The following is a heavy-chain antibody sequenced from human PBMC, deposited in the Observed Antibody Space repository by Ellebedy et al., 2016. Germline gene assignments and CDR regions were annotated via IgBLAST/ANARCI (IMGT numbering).Heavy chain of an antibody. CDR1: GFTFSNYA. CDR2: LGGSGTNT. J-gene: IGHJ3*02. V-gene: IGHV3-23*01. CDR3: AKGRGGYCSGDSCYPDDPFDI. D-gene: IGHD2-15*01. Sequence: GESLKISXAASGFTFSNYAMSWVRQAPGKGLEWVSALGGSGTNTYYADSVRGRFTISRDNSKNTLYLQMNSLRAEDTALYHFAKGRGGYCSGDSCYPDDPFDIWGQGTMVTVSS.